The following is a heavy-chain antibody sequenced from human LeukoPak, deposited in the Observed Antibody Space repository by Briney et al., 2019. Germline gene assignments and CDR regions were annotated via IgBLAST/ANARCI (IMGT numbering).Heavy chain of an antibody. Sequence: ASVKVSCKASGYTFTSYGISWVRQAPGQGLEWMGGIIPIFGTANYAQKFQGRVTITADESTSTAYMELSSLRSEDTAVYYCARTSIVGATGLFDYWGQGTLVTVSS. CDR3: ARTSIVGATGLFDY. D-gene: IGHD1-26*01. CDR2: IIPIFGTA. J-gene: IGHJ4*02. CDR1: GYTFTSYG. V-gene: IGHV1-69*13.